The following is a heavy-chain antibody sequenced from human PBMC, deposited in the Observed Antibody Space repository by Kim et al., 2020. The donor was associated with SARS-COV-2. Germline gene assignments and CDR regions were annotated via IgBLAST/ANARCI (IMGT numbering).Heavy chain of an antibody. CDR1: GGSISSYY. D-gene: IGHD6-19*01. J-gene: IGHJ5*02. CDR3: ATLYSSGWFRWFDP. CDR2: IYYSGST. Sequence: SETLSLTCTVSGGSISSYYWSWIRQPPGKGLEWIGYIYYSGSTNYNPSLKSRVTISVDTSKNQFSLKLSSVTAADTAVYYCATLYSSGWFRWFDPWGQGTLVTVSS. V-gene: IGHV4-59*01.